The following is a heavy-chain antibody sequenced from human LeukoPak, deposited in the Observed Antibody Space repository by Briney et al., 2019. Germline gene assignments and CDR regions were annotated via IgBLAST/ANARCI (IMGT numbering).Heavy chain of an antibody. CDR1: GFTFSSYT. CDR2: ISSSSDHI. Sequence: PGGSLRLSCAASGFTFSSYTMNWVRQAPGKGLEWVSSISSSSDHIYYADSVKGRFTISRDNAKNSLYVQMNSLRAEDTAVYYCARERDYYDSSAYVNWYLDLWGRGTLVTVSS. J-gene: IGHJ2*01. D-gene: IGHD3-22*01. CDR3: ARERDYYDSSAYVNWYLDL. V-gene: IGHV3-21*01.